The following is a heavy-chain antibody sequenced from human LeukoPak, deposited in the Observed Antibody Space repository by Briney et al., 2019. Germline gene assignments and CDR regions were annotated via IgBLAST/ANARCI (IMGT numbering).Heavy chain of an antibody. CDR1: GFTPDDYA. D-gene: IGHD2-8*01. V-gene: IGHV3-9*02. CDR3: ARGCTNGVCYPTLSGAFDI. J-gene: IGHJ3*02. CDR2: TSWNSGSI. Sequence: GGSLRLSCAASGFTPDDYAMHLVRQAAGKGLEWVSGTSWNSGSIGYADSVKGRFTISRDNAKNSLYLQMNSLRAEDTALYYCARGCTNGVCYPTLSGAFDIWGQGTMVTVSS.